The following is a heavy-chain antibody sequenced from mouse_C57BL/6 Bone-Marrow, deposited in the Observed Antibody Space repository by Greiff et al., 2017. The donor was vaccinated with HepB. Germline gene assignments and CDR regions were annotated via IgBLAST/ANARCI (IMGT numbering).Heavy chain of an antibody. CDR3: ARRGITTALGY. J-gene: IGHJ2*01. D-gene: IGHD1-2*01. CDR1: GYTFTSYW. CDR2: IDPNSGGT. V-gene: IGHV1-72*01. Sequence: QVQLQQPGAELVKPGASVKLSCKASGYTFTSYWMHWVKQRPGRGLEWIGSIDPNSGGTKYNEKFKSKATLTVDKPSSTAYMQLSSLTSEDSAVYYCARRGITTALGYWGQGTTLTAAS.